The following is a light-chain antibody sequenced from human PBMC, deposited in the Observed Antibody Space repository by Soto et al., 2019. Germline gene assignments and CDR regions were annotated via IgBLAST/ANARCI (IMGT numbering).Light chain of an antibody. V-gene: IGLV1-40*01. CDR2: GNN. CDR3: QSFDSSLSAYV. CDR1: SSNIGAGHD. J-gene: IGLJ1*01. Sequence: QSALTQPPSVSGAPGQRVTISCTGSSSNIGAGHDVHWYQQFPGTAPRLLIFGNNNRPSGVPVRFSGSKSGTSASLAITGLQAEDEADFYCQSFDSSLSAYVFGTGTKVAVL.